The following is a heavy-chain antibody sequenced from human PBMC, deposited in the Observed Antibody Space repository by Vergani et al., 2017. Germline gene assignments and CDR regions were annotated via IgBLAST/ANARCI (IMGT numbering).Heavy chain of an antibody. V-gene: IGHV1-69*06. CDR3: ARGGEYSSSWYVHYYYMDV. Sequence: VSCKASGGTFSSYAISWVRQAPGQGLEWMGGIIPIFGTANYAQKFQGRVTITADKSTSTAYMELSSLRSEDTAVYYCARGGEYSSSWYVHYYYMDVWGKGTTVTVSS. J-gene: IGHJ6*03. CDR2: IIPIFGTA. CDR1: GGTFSSYA. D-gene: IGHD6-13*01.